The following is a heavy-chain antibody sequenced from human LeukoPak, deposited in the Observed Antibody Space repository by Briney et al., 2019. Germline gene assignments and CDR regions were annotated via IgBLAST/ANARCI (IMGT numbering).Heavy chain of an antibody. J-gene: IGHJ4*02. CDR3: ARDSHSSGWSYFDY. Sequence: ASVKVSCKASGYTFTGYYMHWVRQAPGQGLEWMGGIIPIFGTANYAQKFQGRVTITTDESTSTAYMELSSLRSEDTAVYYCARDSHSSGWSYFDYWGQGTLVTVSS. CDR2: IIPIFGTA. CDR1: GYTFTGYY. V-gene: IGHV1-69*05. D-gene: IGHD6-19*01.